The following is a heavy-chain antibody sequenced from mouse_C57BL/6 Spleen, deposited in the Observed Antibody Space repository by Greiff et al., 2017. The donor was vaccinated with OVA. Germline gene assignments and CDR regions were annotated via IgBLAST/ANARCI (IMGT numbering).Heavy chain of an antibody. Sequence: QVQLQQPGTELVKPGASVKLSCKASGYTFTSYWMHWVKQRPGQGLEWIGNINPSNGGTNYNEKFKSKATLTVDKSSSTAYMQLSSLTSEDSAVYCGARSGTICYFDYWGQGTTLTVSS. CDR2: INPSNGGT. CDR3: ARSGTICYFDY. V-gene: IGHV1-53*01. D-gene: IGHD3-2*02. J-gene: IGHJ2*01. CDR1: GYTFTSYW.